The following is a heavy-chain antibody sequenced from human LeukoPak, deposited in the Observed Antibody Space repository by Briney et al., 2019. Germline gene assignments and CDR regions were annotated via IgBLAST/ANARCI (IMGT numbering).Heavy chain of an antibody. J-gene: IGHJ6*03. CDR3: AKDMYSGYAPRGYYMDV. CDR2: ISGSGGST. D-gene: IGHD5-12*01. V-gene: IGHV3-23*01. CDR1: GFTFSSYA. Sequence: GGSLRLSCAASGFTFSSYAMSWVRQAPGKGLEWVSAISGSGGSTYYADSVKGRFTISRDNSKNTLYLQMNSLRAEDTAVYYCAKDMYSGYAPRGYYMDVWGQGTTVTVSS.